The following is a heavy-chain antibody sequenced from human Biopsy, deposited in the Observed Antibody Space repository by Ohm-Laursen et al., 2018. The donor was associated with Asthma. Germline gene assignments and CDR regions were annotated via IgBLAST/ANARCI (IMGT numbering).Heavy chain of an antibody. Sequence: SVKVSCNAPGGTFSNFAISWVRQAPGQGLEWLGGIMTVFGTTNYAQKFQGRVTITADESTSTAYMEVTSLRSEEPAIYYCARCQVGYSSGWSLLLKKIYYSGMDVWGQGTTVTVSS. J-gene: IGHJ6*02. CDR2: IMTVFGTT. D-gene: IGHD6-19*01. V-gene: IGHV1-69*13. CDR1: GGTFSNFA. CDR3: ARCQVGYSSGWSLLLKKIYYSGMDV.